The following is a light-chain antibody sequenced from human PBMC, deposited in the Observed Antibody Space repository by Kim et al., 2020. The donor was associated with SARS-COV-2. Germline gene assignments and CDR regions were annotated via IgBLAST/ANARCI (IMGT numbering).Light chain of an antibody. CDR1: QSVSSN. J-gene: IGKJ4*01. CDR3: QQYNNWPLLT. Sequence: EIVMTQSPATLSVSPGERATLSCRASQSVSSNLVWYQQKPGQAPRLLIYGASTRATGIPARFSGSGSGTEFTLTISSLQSEDFAVYYCQQYNNWPLLTFGGGTKLEI. V-gene: IGKV3-15*01. CDR2: GAS.